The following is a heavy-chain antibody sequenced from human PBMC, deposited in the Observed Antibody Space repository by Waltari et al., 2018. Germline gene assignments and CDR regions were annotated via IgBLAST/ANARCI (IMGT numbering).Heavy chain of an antibody. CDR3: VRGAVRGIIN. V-gene: IGHV3-30*04. D-gene: IGHD3-10*01. Sequence: QVQLVESGGGVVQPGRSLRLSCAASGFTFHTYSLHWVRQAPGKGLEWVGFIANAGTTQYYADSVKGRFTLSRDNSKNTLFLQLNSLGIEDTAVYFCVRGAVRGIINWGQGTLVIVSS. J-gene: IGHJ4*02. CDR1: GFTFHTYS. CDR2: IANAGTTQ.